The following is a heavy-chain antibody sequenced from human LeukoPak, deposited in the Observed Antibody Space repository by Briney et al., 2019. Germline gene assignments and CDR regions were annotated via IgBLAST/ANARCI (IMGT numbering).Heavy chain of an antibody. Sequence: PGGSLRLSCAASGFTFISYAMSWVRQAPGKGLEWVSAISGSGGSTYYAGSVKGRFTISRDNSKNTLYLQMNSLRAEDTAVYYCAKGGYSYGLGYFDYWGQGTLVTASS. V-gene: IGHV3-23*01. J-gene: IGHJ4*02. CDR3: AKGGYSYGLGYFDY. CDR1: GFTFISYA. D-gene: IGHD5-18*01. CDR2: ISGSGGST.